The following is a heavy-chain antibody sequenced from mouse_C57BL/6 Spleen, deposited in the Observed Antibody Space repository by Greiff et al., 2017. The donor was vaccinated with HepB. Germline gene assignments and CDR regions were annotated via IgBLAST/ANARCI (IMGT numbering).Heavy chain of an antibody. Sequence: QLQQPGAELVKPGASVKMSCKASGYTFTSYWITWVKQRPGQGLEWIGDIYPGSGSTNYNEKFKSKATLTVDTSSSTAYMQLSSLTSEDSAVYYCARRDSNFACFAYWGQGTLVTVSA. J-gene: IGHJ3*01. CDR3: ARRDSNFACFAY. CDR1: GYTFTSYW. V-gene: IGHV1-55*01. CDR2: IYPGSGST. D-gene: IGHD2-5*01.